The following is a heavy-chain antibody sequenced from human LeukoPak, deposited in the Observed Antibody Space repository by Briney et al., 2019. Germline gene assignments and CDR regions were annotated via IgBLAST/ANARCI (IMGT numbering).Heavy chain of an antibody. CDR3: ASDPYGGIDY. CDR1: GGSISSSGYY. CDR2: IYHSGST. Sequence: PSETLSLTCTVSGGSISSSGYYWSWIRQPPGKGLEWIGYIYHSGSTYYSPSLKSRVTISLDRSKNQLSLKLSSVTAADTAVYYCASDPYGGIDYWGQGTLVTVSS. J-gene: IGHJ4*02. D-gene: IGHD3-16*01. V-gene: IGHV4-30-2*02.